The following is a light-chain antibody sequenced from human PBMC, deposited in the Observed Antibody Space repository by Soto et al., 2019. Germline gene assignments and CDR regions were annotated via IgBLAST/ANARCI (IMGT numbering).Light chain of an antibody. Sequence: DIQMTQSPSSLSASVGERVTITCRASQSISSYLNWYQQKPGKAPKLLIYAASSLQSGVPSRFSGSGSVTDFTLTISSLQPEDFATYYCQHSYSTPRTFGQGTKVEIK. V-gene: IGKV1-39*01. CDR1: QSISSY. CDR3: QHSYSTPRT. CDR2: AAS. J-gene: IGKJ1*01.